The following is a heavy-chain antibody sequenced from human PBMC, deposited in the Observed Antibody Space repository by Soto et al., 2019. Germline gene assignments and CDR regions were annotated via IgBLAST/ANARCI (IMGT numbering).Heavy chain of an antibody. V-gene: IGHV3-33*01. D-gene: IGHD6-13*01. CDR2: TYYDGGIK. CDR3: ARGQGWAGDGIGDY. Sequence: QVQLVESGGGVVQPGRALRLSCEASGFSFCNFGMHWVRQAPGKGLEWVAVTYYDGGIKYYAEAVKGRFTISRDNPMNTLYLKMNYLSADDTAVYYCARGQGWAGDGIGDYWGQGTLVTVSS. J-gene: IGHJ4*02. CDR1: GFSFCNFG.